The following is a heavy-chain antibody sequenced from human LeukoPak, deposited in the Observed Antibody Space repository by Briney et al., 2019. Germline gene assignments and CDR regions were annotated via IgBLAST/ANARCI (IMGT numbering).Heavy chain of an antibody. CDR1: GGSFSGYY. V-gene: IGHV4-34*01. CDR3: ARGRDCSSTSCYGVGLDY. CDR2: INHSGST. J-gene: IGHJ4*02. D-gene: IGHD2-2*01. Sequence: SETLSLTCAVYGGSFSGYYWSWIRQPPGKGLEWIGEINHSGSTNYNPSLKSRVTISVDTSKNQLSLKLSSVTAADTAVYYCARGRDCSSTSCYGVGLDYWGQGTLVTVSS.